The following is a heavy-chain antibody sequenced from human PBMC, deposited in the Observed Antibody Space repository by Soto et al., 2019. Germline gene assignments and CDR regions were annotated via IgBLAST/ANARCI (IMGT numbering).Heavy chain of an antibody. J-gene: IGHJ6*02. V-gene: IGHV4-34*01. CDR3: AREMGYCSGGSCYLGYYYYGMDV. D-gene: IGHD2-15*01. CDR1: GGSFSGYY. CDR2: INHSGST. Sequence: SETLSLTCAVYGGSFSGYYWSWIRQPPGKGLEWIGEINHSGSTNYNPSLESRVTISVDTSKNQFSLKLSSVTAADTAVYYCAREMGYCSGGSCYLGYYYYGMDVWGQGTTVTVSS.